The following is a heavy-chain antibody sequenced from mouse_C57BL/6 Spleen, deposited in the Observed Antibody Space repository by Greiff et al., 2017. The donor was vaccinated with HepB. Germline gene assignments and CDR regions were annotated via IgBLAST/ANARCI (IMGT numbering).Heavy chain of an antibody. Sequence: QVQLQQPGAELVRPGTSVKLSCKASGYTFTSYWMHWIKQRPGQGLEWIGVIDPSDSYTNYNQKFKGKATLTVDTSSSTAYMQLNSLTSEDSAVYYCARRDDGDYWGQGTTLTVSS. CDR2: IDPSDSYT. CDR1: GYTFTSYW. D-gene: IGHD2-12*01. V-gene: IGHV1-59*01. J-gene: IGHJ2*01. CDR3: ARRDDGDY.